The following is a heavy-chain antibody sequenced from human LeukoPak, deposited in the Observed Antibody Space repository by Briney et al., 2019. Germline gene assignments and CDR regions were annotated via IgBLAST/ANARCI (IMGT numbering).Heavy chain of an antibody. CDR1: GFTFSNYA. Sequence: GGSLRLSCVASGFTFSNYAMSWVRQAPGKGLEWVSAISGSGGSTYYADSVKGRFTISRDNSKNTMYLQMNSLRAEDTAVYNCAKGVRPYYYYGMGVWGQGTTVTVSS. D-gene: IGHD1-1*01. CDR3: AKGVRPYYYYGMGV. CDR2: ISGSGGST. V-gene: IGHV3-23*01. J-gene: IGHJ6*02.